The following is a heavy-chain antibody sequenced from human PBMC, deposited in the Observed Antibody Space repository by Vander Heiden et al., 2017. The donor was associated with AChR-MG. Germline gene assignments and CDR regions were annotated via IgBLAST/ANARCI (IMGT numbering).Heavy chain of an antibody. CDR1: GFTFSSYG. J-gene: IGHJ6*03. CDR2: IWYDGSNK. CDR3: ARGRIVVVPAATPFYYYMDV. V-gene: IGHV3-33*01. Sequence: QVQLVESGGGVVQPGRSLRLSCAASGFTFSSYGMHGVRQAPGKGLEWVAVIWYDGSNKYYADSVKGRFTIARDNSKNTLYLQRNSMRAEDTAVYYCARGRIVVVPAATPFYYYMDVWGKGTTVTVSS. D-gene: IGHD2-2*02.